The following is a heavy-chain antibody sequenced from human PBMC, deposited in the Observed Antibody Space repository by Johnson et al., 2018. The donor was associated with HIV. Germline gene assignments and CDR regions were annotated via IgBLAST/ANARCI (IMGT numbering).Heavy chain of an antibody. J-gene: IGHJ3*02. V-gene: IGHV3-66*02. CDR3: ARGSRLTGTTVAFDI. Sequence: EVQLVESGGGSVKPGGSLRLSCAASGFTFSNAWMSWVRQAPGKGLEWVGRIKSNKYYADSVKGRFTISRDNSKNTLYLQMNSLRAEDTAVYYCARGSRLTGTTVAFDIWGQGTMVTVSS. CDR1: GFTFSNAW. CDR2: IKSNK. D-gene: IGHD1-7*01.